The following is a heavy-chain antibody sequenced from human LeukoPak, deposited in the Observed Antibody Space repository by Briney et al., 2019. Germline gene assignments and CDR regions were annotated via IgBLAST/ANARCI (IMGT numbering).Heavy chain of an antibody. CDR1: GFTFRSYD. Sequence: GGSLRLSCAASGFTFRSYDMHWVRQAAGKGLEWVSAIGTAGDTYYPGSVKGRFTISRENAKNSLYLQMNSLRAGDTAVYYCARMGFDWVHYYYYGMDVWGQGTTVTVSS. J-gene: IGHJ6*02. CDR2: IGTAGDT. D-gene: IGHD3-9*01. V-gene: IGHV3-13*01. CDR3: ARMGFDWVHYYYYGMDV.